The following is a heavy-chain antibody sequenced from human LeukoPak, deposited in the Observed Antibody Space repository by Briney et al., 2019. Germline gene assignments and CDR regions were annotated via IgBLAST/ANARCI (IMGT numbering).Heavy chain of an antibody. J-gene: IGHJ4*02. Sequence: GGSLRLSCAASGFTFSSYAMSWVRQPPGKGLEWVTFIRNDGSNKYYADSVKGRFTISRDNSKNTLSLQMNSLRAEDSAVYYCAKSDSGFSYGKDWGQGTLVTVSS. V-gene: IGHV3-30*02. CDR1: GFTFSSYA. D-gene: IGHD5-18*01. CDR3: AKSDSGFSYGKD. CDR2: IRNDGSNK.